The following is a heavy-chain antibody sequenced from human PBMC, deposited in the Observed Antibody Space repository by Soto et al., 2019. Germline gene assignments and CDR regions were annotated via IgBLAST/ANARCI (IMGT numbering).Heavy chain of an antibody. J-gene: IGHJ4*02. Sequence: SETLSLTCAVSGGSISSGGYSWSWIRQPPGKGLEWIGYIYHSGSTYYNPSLKSRVTISVDRSKNQFSLKLSSVTAADTAVYYCARRYGWAPDYWCQGTLVTVSS. CDR1: GGSISSGGYS. CDR2: IYHSGST. CDR3: ARRYGWAPDY. V-gene: IGHV4-30-2*01. D-gene: IGHD4-17*01.